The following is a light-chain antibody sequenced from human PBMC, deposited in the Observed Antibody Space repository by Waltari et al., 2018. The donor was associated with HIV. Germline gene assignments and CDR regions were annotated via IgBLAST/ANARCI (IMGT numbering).Light chain of an antibody. CDR1: QSVLYHSNKQNN. Sequence: DIVMTQSPDSLAVSLGERATINCKYSQSVLYHSNKQNNLARYHQNPGQPPQLLISWASTRESGVPDRFSGSGSGTEFTLTISSLQAEDVAVYYCQQYYTTPFTFGPGTTVDIK. V-gene: IGKV4-1*01. CDR3: QQYYTTPFT. J-gene: IGKJ3*01. CDR2: WAS.